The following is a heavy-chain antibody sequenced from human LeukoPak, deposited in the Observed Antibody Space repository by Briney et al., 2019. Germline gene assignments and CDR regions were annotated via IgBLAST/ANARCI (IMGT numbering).Heavy chain of an antibody. D-gene: IGHD3-22*01. J-gene: IGHJ4*02. Sequence: ASVKVSCKASGCTFTGYYMHWVRQAPGQGLEWMGWINPNSGSTNYAQKFQGRVTMTRDTSISTAYMELSRLRSDDTAVYYCASYYYDSSGYYYKDYWGQGTLVTVSS. CDR2: INPNSGST. CDR1: GCTFTGYY. CDR3: ASYYYDSSGYYYKDY. V-gene: IGHV1-2*02.